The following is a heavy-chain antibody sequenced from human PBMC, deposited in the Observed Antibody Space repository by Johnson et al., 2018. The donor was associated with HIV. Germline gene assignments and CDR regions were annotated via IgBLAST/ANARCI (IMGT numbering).Heavy chain of an antibody. J-gene: IGHJ3*02. V-gene: IGHV3-30*02. D-gene: IGHD1-26*01. CDR1: GFTFADYG. CDR3: AKDLPRIRIPTKDDAFDI. Sequence: QVQLVESGGGVVQPGGSLRLSCAASGFTFADYGMHWVRQPPGKGLEWVAFIAHDESITHYADSVKGRFTMSRDNSKNTLYLQMNSLRAEDTAVYYCAKDLPRIRIPTKDDAFDIWGQGTMVTVSS. CDR2: IAHDESIT.